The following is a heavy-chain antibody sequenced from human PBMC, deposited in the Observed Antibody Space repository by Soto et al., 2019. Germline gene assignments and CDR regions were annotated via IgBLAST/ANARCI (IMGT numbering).Heavy chain of an antibody. CDR3: ARDPLWGTAMVLWYFDL. D-gene: IGHD5-18*01. CDR1: GFTFSSYG. J-gene: IGHJ2*01. Sequence: GGSLRLSCAASGFTFSSYGMHWVRQAPGKGLEWVAVIWYDGSNKYYADSVKGRFTISRDNSKNTLYLQMNSLRAEDTAVYYCARDPLWGTAMVLWYFDLWGRGTLVTVSS. V-gene: IGHV3-33*01. CDR2: IWYDGSNK.